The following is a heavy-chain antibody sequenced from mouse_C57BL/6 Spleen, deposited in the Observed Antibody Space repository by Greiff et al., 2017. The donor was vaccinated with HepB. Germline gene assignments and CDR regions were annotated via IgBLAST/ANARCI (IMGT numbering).Heavy chain of an antibody. Sequence: VQLQQSGAELVRPGASVTLSCKASGYTFTDYEMHWVKQTPVHGLEWIGAIDPETGGTAYNQKFKGKAILTADKSSSTAYLELRSLTSEDSAVYYRTRKTSVAFDVWGTGTTVTVSS. CDR1: GYTFTDYE. CDR2: IDPETGGT. J-gene: IGHJ1*03. CDR3: TRKTSVAFDV. V-gene: IGHV1-15*01.